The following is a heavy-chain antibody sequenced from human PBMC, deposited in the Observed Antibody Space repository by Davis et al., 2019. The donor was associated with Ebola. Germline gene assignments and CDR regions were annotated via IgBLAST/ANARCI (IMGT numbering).Heavy chain of an antibody. V-gene: IGHV3-30*18. CDR1: GFTFSSYA. CDR2: IFYDGGNK. Sequence: GGSLRLSCAASGFTFSSYAMHWVRQAPGKGLEWVAVIFYDGGNKYYADSVKGRFTISRDNSKNTLYLQMNSLRVEDAAVYYCVKDSEYSDYDPAYWGQGTLVIVSS. CDR3: VKDSEYSDYDPAY. J-gene: IGHJ4*02. D-gene: IGHD4-11*01.